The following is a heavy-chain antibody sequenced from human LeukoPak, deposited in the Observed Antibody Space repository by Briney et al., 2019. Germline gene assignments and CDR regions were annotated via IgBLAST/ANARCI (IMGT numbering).Heavy chain of an antibody. V-gene: IGHV4-59*01. CDR1: GGSISSYY. J-gene: IGHJ4*02. D-gene: IGHD5-24*01. Sequence: SETLSLTCTVSGGSISSYYWSWIRQPPGKGLEWIGYIYYSGSTNYNPSLKSRVTISVDTSKNQFSLKLSSVTAADTAVYYCARQLRRDGYNYFDYWGQGTLVTVSS. CDR3: ARQLRRDGYNYFDY. CDR2: IYYSGST.